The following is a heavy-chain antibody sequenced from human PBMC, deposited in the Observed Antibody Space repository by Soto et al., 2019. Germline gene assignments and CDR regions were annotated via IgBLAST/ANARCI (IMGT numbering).Heavy chain of an antibody. CDR1: GFTFTSSA. CDR2: IVVGSGNT. V-gene: IGHV1-58*01. CDR3: AAPRAHLLYSIAFDI. D-gene: IGHD2-2*02. Sequence: SVKVSCKASGFTFTSSAVQWVRQARGQRLERIGWIVVGSGNTNYAQKFQERVTITRDMSTSTAYMELSSLRSEDTAVYYCAAPRAHLLYSIAFDIWGQGTMVTVSS. J-gene: IGHJ3*02.